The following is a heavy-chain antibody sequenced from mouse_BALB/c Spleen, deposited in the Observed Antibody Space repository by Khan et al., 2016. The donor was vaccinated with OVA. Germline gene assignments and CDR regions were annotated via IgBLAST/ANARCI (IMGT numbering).Heavy chain of an antibody. J-gene: IGHJ3*01. D-gene: IGHD1-1*02. Sequence: QVQLQQSGPEPVRPGASVKISCKGSGYTFADSGMHWVRQSHAKSLEWFGVISTYYGNIKYNQKLEGRATMTVDKSSSTAYLELARLTSEDSVVYFCTRGGISEFTYGGQGTLVTVSA. V-gene: IGHV1S137*01. CDR1: GYTFADSG. CDR3: TRGGISEFTY. CDR2: ISTYYGNI.